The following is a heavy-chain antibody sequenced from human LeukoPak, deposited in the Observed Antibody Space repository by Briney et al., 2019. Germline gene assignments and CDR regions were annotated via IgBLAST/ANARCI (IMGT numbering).Heavy chain of an antibody. CDR3: ARGASGYSYG. J-gene: IGHJ4*02. Sequence: GGSLRLSCAASGFTFSSHLMHWVRQAPGKGLVWVSRISSDGTYTNYADSVRGRFTISRDNAKNTLYLQMNSLRAEDTAVYYCARGASGYSYGWGQGTLVTVSS. V-gene: IGHV3-74*01. D-gene: IGHD5-18*01. CDR2: ISSDGTYT. CDR1: GFTFSSHL.